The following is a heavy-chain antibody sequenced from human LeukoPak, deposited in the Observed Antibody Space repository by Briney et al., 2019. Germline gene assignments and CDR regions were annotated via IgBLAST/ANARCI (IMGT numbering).Heavy chain of an antibody. V-gene: IGHV1-8*03. CDR2: MNPNSGNT. Sequence: ASVKVSCKASGYTFTSYDINWVRQATGQGLEWMGWMNPNSGNTGYAQKFQGRVTITRNTSISTAYMELSSLRSEDTAVYYCARGRLERRRDYYYMDVWGKGTTVTVPS. CDR3: ARGRLERRRDYYYMDV. CDR1: GYTFTSYD. D-gene: IGHD1-1*01. J-gene: IGHJ6*03.